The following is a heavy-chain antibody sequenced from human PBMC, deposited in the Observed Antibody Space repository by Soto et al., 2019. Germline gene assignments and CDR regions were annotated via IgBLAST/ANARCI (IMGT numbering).Heavy chain of an antibody. CDR3: AREEYSSGWSRADY. V-gene: IGHV3-30-3*01. D-gene: IGHD6-19*01. J-gene: IGHJ4*02. CDR2: ISYDGGNK. CDR1: GFTFSSYA. Sequence: PGGSLRLSCAASGFTFSSYAMHWVRQAPGKGLEWVAVISYDGGNKYYADSVKGRFTISRDNSKNTLYLQMNSLRAEDTAVYYCAREEYSSGWSRADYWGQGTLVTVSS.